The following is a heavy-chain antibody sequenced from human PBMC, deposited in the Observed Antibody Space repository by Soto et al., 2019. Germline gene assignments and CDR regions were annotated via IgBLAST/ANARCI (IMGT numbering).Heavy chain of an antibody. D-gene: IGHD6-13*01. CDR1: GYTLTSFY. Sequence: ASVKVSCKASGYTLTSFYMHWMRQAPGQGLEWMGVIDPSAGSTTYAQKFKGRVRMTRDTFTSTVFMELSSLRSEDTAVYYCARSPRPAGTTLYYFDSWGQRTLVTVSS. CDR2: IDPSAGST. V-gene: IGHV1-46*01. CDR3: ARSPRPAGTTLYYFDS. J-gene: IGHJ4*02.